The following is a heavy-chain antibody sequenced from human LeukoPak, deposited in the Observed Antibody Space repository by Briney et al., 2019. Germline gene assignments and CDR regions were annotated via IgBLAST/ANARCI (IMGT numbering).Heavy chain of an antibody. D-gene: IGHD2-21*02. J-gene: IGHJ4*02. Sequence: GGSLRLSCAASGFTFSSHAMSWVRQAPGKGLEWVSAVSGSGDRTFFADSVKGRFTISRDNSKNTVFLQMNSLRVEDTALYYCTGGQSYCGADCYSDWGQGTLVTVSS. CDR1: GFTFSSHA. CDR3: TGGQSYCGADCYSD. V-gene: IGHV3-23*01. CDR2: VSGSGDRT.